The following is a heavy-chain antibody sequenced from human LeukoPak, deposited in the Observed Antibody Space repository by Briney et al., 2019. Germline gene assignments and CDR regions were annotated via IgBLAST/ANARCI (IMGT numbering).Heavy chain of an antibody. CDR2: IIPIFGTA. CDR1: GGTFSSYA. J-gene: IGHJ4*02. CDR3: ARGGYSYEPSKFDY. V-gene: IGHV1-69*01. Sequence: SVKVSCKASGGTFSSYAISWVRQAPGQGLEWMGGIIPIFGTANYAQKFQGRVTITADESTSTAYMELSSLRSEDTAVYYCARGGYSYEPSKFDYWGQGTLVTVSS. D-gene: IGHD5-18*01.